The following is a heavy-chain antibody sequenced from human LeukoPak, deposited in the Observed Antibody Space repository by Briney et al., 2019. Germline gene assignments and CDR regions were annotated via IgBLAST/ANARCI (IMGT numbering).Heavy chain of an antibody. Sequence: GGSLRLSCAASGFTFSDYYMSWIRQAPGKGLEWVSYISSSGSTIYYADSVKGRFTISRDNAKNSLYLQMNSLRAEDTALYYCAKGSDYGDGPGGYFDYWGQGTLVTVSS. V-gene: IGHV3-11*01. D-gene: IGHD4-17*01. CDR3: AKGSDYGDGPGGYFDY. J-gene: IGHJ4*02. CDR1: GFTFSDYY. CDR2: ISSSGSTI.